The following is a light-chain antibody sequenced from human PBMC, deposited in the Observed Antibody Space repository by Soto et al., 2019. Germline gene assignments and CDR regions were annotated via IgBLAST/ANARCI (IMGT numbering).Light chain of an antibody. Sequence: EIMLTQSPATLSLYPGERATPSCRASQSVSIHLAWYQQKGGQAPRLLIYDTSNRATGIPARFSGSGSGTDFTLTISSLQPEDFATYYCQQSYSSPITFGQGTRLAIK. J-gene: IGKJ5*01. V-gene: IGKV3-11*01. CDR3: QQSYSSPIT. CDR1: QSVSIH. CDR2: DTS.